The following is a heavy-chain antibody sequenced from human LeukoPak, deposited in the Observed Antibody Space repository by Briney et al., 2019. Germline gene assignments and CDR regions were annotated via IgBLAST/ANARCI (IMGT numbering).Heavy chain of an antibody. D-gene: IGHD3-16*01. Sequence: SETLSLTCSVSGDSISLSFYYWGWIRQPPGKGLEWIGSIYYSGSTYYNPSLKSRVTISVDTSKNQFSLKLSSVTAADTAVYYCARALRLGELWDYWGQGTLVTVSS. J-gene: IGHJ4*02. V-gene: IGHV4-39*07. CDR2: IYYSGST. CDR1: GDSISLSFYY. CDR3: ARALRLGELWDY.